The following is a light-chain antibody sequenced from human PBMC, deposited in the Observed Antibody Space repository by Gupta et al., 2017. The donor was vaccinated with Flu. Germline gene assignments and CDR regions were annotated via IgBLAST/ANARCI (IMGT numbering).Light chain of an antibody. CDR1: QSLLYSNGYNY. V-gene: IGKV2-28*01. Sequence: DHVMTPSPLSLAVTPGEPASIPCRSSQSLLYSNGYNYVNWYLQKPGQSPQLLIHLASNRAPGVPDRFSGSGSGTDFTLKISRVEAEDVGVYYGMQPLNSPWTFGQGTKVEIK. CDR2: LAS. J-gene: IGKJ1*01. CDR3: MQPLNSPWT.